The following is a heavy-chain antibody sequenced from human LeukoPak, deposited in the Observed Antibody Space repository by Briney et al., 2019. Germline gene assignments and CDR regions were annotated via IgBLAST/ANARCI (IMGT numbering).Heavy chain of an antibody. D-gene: IGHD2-15*01. Sequence: PGGSLRLSCAASGFTFSSYSMNWVRQAPGKGLEGVSSISSSSSYIYYADSVKSRFTSSRDNAKNSLYLQMNSLRAEDTSVYYCARDRDIVVVVAATLGYYYYGMDVWGQGTTVTASS. CDR3: ARDRDIVVVVAATLGYYYYGMDV. J-gene: IGHJ6*02. CDR2: ISSSSSYI. V-gene: IGHV3-21*01. CDR1: GFTFSSYS.